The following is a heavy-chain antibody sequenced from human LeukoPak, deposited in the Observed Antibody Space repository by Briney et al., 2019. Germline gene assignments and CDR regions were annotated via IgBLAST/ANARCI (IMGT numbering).Heavy chain of an antibody. J-gene: IGHJ5*02. CDR2: INHSGST. D-gene: IGHD6-13*01. CDR1: GGSISSSSYY. CDR3: ASSSSSWHRGWFDP. Sequence: SETLSLTCTVSGGSISSSSYYWSWIPQPPGKGLEWIGEINHSGSTNYNPSLKSRVTIPVDTSKNQLSLKLSSVTAADTAVYYCASSSSSWHRGWFDPWGQGTLVTVSS. V-gene: IGHV4-39*07.